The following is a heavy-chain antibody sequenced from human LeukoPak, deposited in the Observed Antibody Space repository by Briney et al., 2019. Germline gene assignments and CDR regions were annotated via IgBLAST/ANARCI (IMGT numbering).Heavy chain of an antibody. CDR3: ARVRIAVGTFDY. V-gene: IGHV4-34*01. D-gene: IGHD6-19*01. CDR1: GGSFSGYY. J-gene: IGHJ4*02. Sequence: SETLSLTCTVFGGSFSGYYWSWIRQPPDKGLEWIGEINPSGSTNYNPSLKTRVTISTDTSKNHFSLNLNSVTAADTAVYYCARVRIAVGTFDYWGQGTLVTVSS. CDR2: INPSGST.